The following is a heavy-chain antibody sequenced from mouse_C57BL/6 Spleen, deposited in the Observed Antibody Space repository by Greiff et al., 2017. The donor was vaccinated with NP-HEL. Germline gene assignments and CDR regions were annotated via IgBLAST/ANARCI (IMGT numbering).Heavy chain of an antibody. CDR3: ARLQLGRGFDY. CDR2: ISSGSSTI. D-gene: IGHD4-1*02. CDR1: GFTFSDYG. V-gene: IGHV5-17*01. J-gene: IGHJ2*01. Sequence: EVQLVESGGGLVKPGGSLKLSCAASGFTFSDYGMHWVRQAPEKGLEWVAYISSGSSTIYSADTVKGRFTISRDNAKNTRFLQMTSLRSEDTAMYYCARLQLGRGFDYWGQGTTLTVSS.